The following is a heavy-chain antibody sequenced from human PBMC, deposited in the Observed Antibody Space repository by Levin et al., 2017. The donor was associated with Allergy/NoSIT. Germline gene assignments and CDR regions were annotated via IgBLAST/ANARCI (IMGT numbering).Heavy chain of an antibody. CDR1: GFTFSDYY. CDR3: ARDLRLHYSTWYPFDY. D-gene: IGHD6-13*01. V-gene: IGHV3-11*05. Sequence: NPGGSLRLSCVASGFTFSDYYMSWIRQTPGKGLEWVSDISFSTTYTNYADSVKGRFTISRDNAKNSLYLQMNSLRAGDTAVYYCARDLRLHYSTWYPFDYWGQGTLVTVSS. J-gene: IGHJ4*02. CDR2: ISFSTTYT.